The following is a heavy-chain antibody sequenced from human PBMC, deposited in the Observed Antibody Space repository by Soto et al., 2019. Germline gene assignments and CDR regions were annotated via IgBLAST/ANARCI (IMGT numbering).Heavy chain of an antibody. J-gene: IGHJ6*02. D-gene: IGHD3-22*01. CDR1: GGSISSSSYY. CDR3: ATATPPSYYDSSGYYLGIHLYYYYGMDV. Sequence: SETLSLTCTVSGGSISSSSYYWGWIRQPPGKGLEWIGSIYYSGSTYYNPSLKSRVTISVDTSKNQFSLKLSSVTAADTAVYYCATATPPSYYDSSGYYLGIHLYYYYGMDVWGQGTTVTVSS. V-gene: IGHV4-39*01. CDR2: IYYSGST.